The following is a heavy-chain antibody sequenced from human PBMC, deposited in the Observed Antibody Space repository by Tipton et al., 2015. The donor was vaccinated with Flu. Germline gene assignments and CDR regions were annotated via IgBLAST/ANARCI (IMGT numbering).Heavy chain of an antibody. J-gene: IGHJ4*02. D-gene: IGHD2-2*01. Sequence: TLSLTCTVSGGSIGNFYWNWIRQPPGKGLEWIGYIYNSEYTKYNPSLKSRVTISVDTSKKQFSLQLRSVTAADTAVYYCAGDPSLGMPDYFDYWGQGTLVTASS. CDR3: AGDPSLGMPDYFDY. CDR2: IYNSEYT. V-gene: IGHV4-59*12. CDR1: GGSIGNFY.